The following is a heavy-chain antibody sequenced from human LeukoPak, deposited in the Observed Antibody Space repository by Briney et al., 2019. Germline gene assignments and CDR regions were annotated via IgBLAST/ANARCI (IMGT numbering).Heavy chain of an antibody. D-gene: IGHD3-3*01. CDR3: ARGRKNDFWSGYYPYYFDY. CDR2: MNPNSGNT. J-gene: IGHJ4*02. V-gene: IGHV1-8*01. CDR1: GYTFTSYD. Sequence: GASVKVSCKASGYTFTSYDINWVRQATGQGPEWMGWMNPNSGNTGYAQKFQGRVTMTRNTSISTAYMELSSLRSEDTAVYYCARGRKNDFWSGYYPYYFDYWGQGTLVTVSS.